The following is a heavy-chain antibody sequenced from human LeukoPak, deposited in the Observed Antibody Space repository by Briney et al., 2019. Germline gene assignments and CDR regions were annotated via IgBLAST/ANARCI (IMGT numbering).Heavy chain of an antibody. V-gene: IGHV3-30-3*01. Sequence: GGSLRPSCAASGFTFSSYAMHWVRQAPGKGLEWVAVISYDGSNKYYADSVKGRSTISRDNSKNTLYLQMNSLRAEDTAVYYCARKKEYDSSGFPGYYYGMDVWGQGTTVTVSS. D-gene: IGHD3-22*01. CDR3: ARKKEYDSSGFPGYYYGMDV. J-gene: IGHJ6*02. CDR1: GFTFSSYA. CDR2: ISYDGSNK.